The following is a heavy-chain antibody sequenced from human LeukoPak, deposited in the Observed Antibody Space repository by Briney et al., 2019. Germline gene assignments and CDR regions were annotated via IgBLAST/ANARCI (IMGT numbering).Heavy chain of an antibody. CDR2: IRSKANSYAT. Sequence: PGGFLRLSCAASGFTFSGSAMHWVRQASGKGLEWVGRIRSKANSYATAYAASVKGRFTISRDDSKNTAYLQMNSLKTEDTAVYYCTRRTNLRRDGYNLAVDYYYYYMDVWGKGTTVTVSS. J-gene: IGHJ6*03. D-gene: IGHD5-24*01. V-gene: IGHV3-73*01. CDR3: TRRTNLRRDGYNLAVDYYYYYMDV. CDR1: GFTFSGSA.